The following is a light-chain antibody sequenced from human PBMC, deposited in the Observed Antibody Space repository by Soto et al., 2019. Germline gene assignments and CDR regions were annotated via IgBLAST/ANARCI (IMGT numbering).Light chain of an antibody. CDR2: DDD. V-gene: IGLV2-14*03. CDR1: SSDVGGNYVSWY. J-gene: IGLJ2*01. CDR3: SSYANSRTVI. Sequence: QSALTQPASVSGSPGQSITISCTGTSSDVGGNYVSWYVSWYQQHPGKVPKLIIYDDDDRTSGVSNRFSGSKSGSTASLTISGLKADDEADYYCSSYANSRTVIFGGGTKVTVL.